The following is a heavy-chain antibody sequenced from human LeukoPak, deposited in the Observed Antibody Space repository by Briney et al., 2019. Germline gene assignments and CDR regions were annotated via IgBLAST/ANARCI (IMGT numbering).Heavy chain of an antibody. V-gene: IGHV4-38-2*01. J-gene: IGHJ4*02. CDR1: GYSISSGYY. CDR3: PRHEWLRLVSYFDY. Sequence: SETLSLTCAVSGYSISSGYYWGWIRPPPGKGLEWIGSIYHSGSTYYNPSLKSRVTISVDTSKNQFSLKLSSVTAADTAVYYCPRHEWLRLVSYFDYWGQGTLVTVSS. D-gene: IGHD5-12*01. CDR2: IYHSGST.